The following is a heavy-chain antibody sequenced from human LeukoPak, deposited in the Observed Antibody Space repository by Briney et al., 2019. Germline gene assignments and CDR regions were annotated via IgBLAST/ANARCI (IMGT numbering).Heavy chain of an antibody. CDR1: GYTFTGYY. V-gene: IGHV1-2*02. D-gene: IGHD3-10*01. Sequence: ASVKVSCKASGYTFTGYYMHWVRQAPGQGLEWMGWINPNSGGTNYAQKFQGRVTMTRDTSISTAYMELSRLRSDDTAVYYSARGFGGPYYYYYYYMDVWGKGTTVTISS. CDR2: INPNSGGT. J-gene: IGHJ6*03. CDR3: ARGFGGPYYYYYYYMDV.